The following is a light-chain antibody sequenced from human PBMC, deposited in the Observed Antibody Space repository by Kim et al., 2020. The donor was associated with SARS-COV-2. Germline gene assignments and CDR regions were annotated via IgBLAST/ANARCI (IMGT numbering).Light chain of an antibody. V-gene: IGKV4-1*01. J-gene: IGKJ1*01. CDR3: QQYYSTPWT. CDR1: QSVLYRSNNRNY. CDR2: WAS. Sequence: DIVMTQSPDSLAVSLGERATINCKSSQSVLYRSNNRNYLAWYQQKPGQPPKLPIYWASTRESGVPDRFSGSGSGTGFTLTISSLQAEDVAVYYCQQYYSTPWTFGQGTKVDIK.